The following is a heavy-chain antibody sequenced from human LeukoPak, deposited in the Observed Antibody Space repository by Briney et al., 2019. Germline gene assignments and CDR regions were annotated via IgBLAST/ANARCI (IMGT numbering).Heavy chain of an antibody. D-gene: IGHD1-26*01. CDR1: GYTFTSYA. Sequence: GASVKVSCKASGYTFTSYAMHWVRQAPGQRLEWMGWINAGNGNTKYSQKFQGRVTITRDTSASTAYTELSSLRSEDTAVYYCARQGGGPYSGSPFDYWGQGTLVTVSS. J-gene: IGHJ4*02. CDR3: ARQGGGPYSGSPFDY. CDR2: INAGNGNT. V-gene: IGHV1-3*01.